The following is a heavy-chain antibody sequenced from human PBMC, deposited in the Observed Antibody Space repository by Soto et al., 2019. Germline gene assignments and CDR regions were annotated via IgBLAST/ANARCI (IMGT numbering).Heavy chain of an antibody. CDR1: GYTFTGYY. D-gene: IGHD3-9*01. Sequence: GASVKVSCKASGYTFTGYYMHWVRQAPGQGLEWMGWINPNSGGTNYAQKFQGWVTMTRDTSISTAYMELSRLRSDDTAVYYCARERAHYDILTGYSPPGAFDIWGQGTMVTVSS. J-gene: IGHJ3*02. V-gene: IGHV1-2*04. CDR3: ARERAHYDILTGYSPPGAFDI. CDR2: INPNSGGT.